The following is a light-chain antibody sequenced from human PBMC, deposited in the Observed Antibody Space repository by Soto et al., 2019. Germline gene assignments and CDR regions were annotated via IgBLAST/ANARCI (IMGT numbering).Light chain of an antibody. CDR3: HQRQSWPRT. Sequence: EIALTQSPATLSVSPGARATLSCRASQTVNSRLAWYQHKPGQAPRLLIYHTSNRATGIPARFSGSGSGTDFTLTISSLEPEDFAVYYCHQRQSWPRTVGQGTKVDIK. CDR1: QTVNSR. J-gene: IGKJ1*01. V-gene: IGKV3-11*01. CDR2: HTS.